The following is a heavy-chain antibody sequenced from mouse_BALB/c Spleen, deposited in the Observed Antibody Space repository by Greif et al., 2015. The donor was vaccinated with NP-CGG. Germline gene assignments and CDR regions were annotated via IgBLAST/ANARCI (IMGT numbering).Heavy chain of an antibody. V-gene: IGHV7-3*02. CDR2: IRNKANGYTT. J-gene: IGHJ3*01. Sequence: DVMLVESGGGLVQPGGSLRLSCATSGFTFTDYYMSWVRQPPGKALEWLGFIRNKANGYTTEYSASVKGRFTISRDNSQSILYLQMNTLRAEDSATYYCARDKGSSYWFAYWGQGTLVTVSA. D-gene: IGHD1-1*01. CDR1: GFTFTDYY. CDR3: ARDKGSSYWFAY.